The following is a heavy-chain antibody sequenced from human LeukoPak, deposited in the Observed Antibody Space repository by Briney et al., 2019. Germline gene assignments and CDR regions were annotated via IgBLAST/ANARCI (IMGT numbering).Heavy chain of an antibody. Sequence: GGSLRLSCAASGFTFSSSEMNWVRQAPGKGLEWISYISSSGSDIYYADSVRGRFTISRDNAKNSLYLQLNSLRAEDTAICYCASADGSGYRYYWGQGTLVTVSS. J-gene: IGHJ4*02. CDR3: ASADGSGYRYY. V-gene: IGHV3-48*03. CDR1: GFTFSSSE. CDR2: ISSSGSDI. D-gene: IGHD3-22*01.